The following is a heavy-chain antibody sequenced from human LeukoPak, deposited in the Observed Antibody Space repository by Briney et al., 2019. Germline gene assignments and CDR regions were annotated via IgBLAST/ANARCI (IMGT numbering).Heavy chain of an antibody. CDR3: ARVDTVMAYYFDL. CDR2: IYSGGTT. Sequence: GGSLRLSCAASGFTVSTNCMTWVRQAPGKGLEWVSTIYSGGTTYYADSVMGRFTISRHNSRNTLYLQMNSLRAEDTAVYHCARVDTVMAYYFDLWGQGTLVTVSS. D-gene: IGHD5-18*01. CDR1: GFTVSTNC. V-gene: IGHV3-53*04. J-gene: IGHJ4*02.